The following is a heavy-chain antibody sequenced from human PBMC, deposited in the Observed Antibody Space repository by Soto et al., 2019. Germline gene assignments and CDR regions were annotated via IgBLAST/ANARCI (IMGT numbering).Heavy chain of an antibody. V-gene: IGHV4-59*01. Sequence: SETLSLTCTVSGGSMTGYYWSWIRQPPGKGLEWIGGIYYSGSTNYKPSLKSRVTISVDTSKKQFSLKLSSVTAADTAVYYCARAYSTSWTYYFDYWGQGTLVTVSS. D-gene: IGHD6-13*01. CDR1: GGSMTGYY. J-gene: IGHJ4*02. CDR3: ARAYSTSWTYYFDY. CDR2: IYYSGST.